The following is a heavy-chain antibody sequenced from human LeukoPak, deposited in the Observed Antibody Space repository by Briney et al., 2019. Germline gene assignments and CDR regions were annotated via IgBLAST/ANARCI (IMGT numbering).Heavy chain of an antibody. V-gene: IGHV1-2*04. Sequence: EASVKVSCKASGYTFTGYYMHWVRQAPGQGLEWVGWINPNSGGTNYAQKFQGWATMTRDTSISTAYMELSRLRSDDTAVYYCARDPEPFSGSYLDYWGQGTLVTVSS. D-gene: IGHD3-10*01. CDR1: GYTFTGYY. J-gene: IGHJ4*02. CDR3: ARDPEPFSGSYLDY. CDR2: INPNSGGT.